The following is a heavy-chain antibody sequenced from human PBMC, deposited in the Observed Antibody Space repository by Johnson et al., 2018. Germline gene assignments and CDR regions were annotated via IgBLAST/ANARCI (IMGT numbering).Heavy chain of an antibody. J-gene: IGHJ3*02. V-gene: IGHV1-69*12. Sequence: QVQLVQSGAEVKKPGSSVKVSCKASGGTFSSYAISWVRQAPGQGLEWMGGIIPIFGTANYAQKFQGRVTITADESTSTAYMELSSLRSGDTAVYYCARGYYYDSSGYYYDAFDIWGQGTMVTVSS. CDR3: ARGYYYDSSGYYYDAFDI. CDR2: IIPIFGTA. D-gene: IGHD3-22*01. CDR1: GGTFSSYA.